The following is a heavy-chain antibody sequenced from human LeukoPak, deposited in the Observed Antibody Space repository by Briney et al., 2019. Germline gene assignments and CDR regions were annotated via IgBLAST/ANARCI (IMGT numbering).Heavy chain of an antibody. CDR2: FTYGGGT. CDR1: GDSIRNSNYY. Sequence: PSETLSLTCIVSGDSIRNSNYYWGWIRQPPGKGLEWIGSFTYGGGTYYNPSLTSRVTISVDTSKNQFSLKVTSVTAADTAVYYCARRSSNPVGAIDYWGQGTLVIVSS. J-gene: IGHJ4*02. CDR3: ARRSSNPVGAIDY. V-gene: IGHV4-39*01. D-gene: IGHD1-26*01.